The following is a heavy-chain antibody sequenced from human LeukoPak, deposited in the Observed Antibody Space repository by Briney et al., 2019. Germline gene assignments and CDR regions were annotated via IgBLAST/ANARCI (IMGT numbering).Heavy chain of an antibody. Sequence: GRSLRLSCAASGFTFSSYAMHWVRQAPGKGLEWVAVISYDGSNKYYADSVKGRFTISRDNSKNTLYLQMNSLRAEDTAVHYCARVLDAGAAAGTGFDYWGQGTLVTVSS. J-gene: IGHJ4*02. D-gene: IGHD6-13*01. CDR3: ARVLDAGAAAGTGFDY. CDR1: GFTFSSYA. CDR2: ISYDGSNK. V-gene: IGHV3-30*04.